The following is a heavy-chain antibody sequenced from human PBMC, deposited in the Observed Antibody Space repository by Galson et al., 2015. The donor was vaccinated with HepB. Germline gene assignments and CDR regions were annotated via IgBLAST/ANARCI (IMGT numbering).Heavy chain of an antibody. D-gene: IGHD4-11*01. CDR3: ARDYSSYILDY. V-gene: IGHV3-30-3*01. CDR2: ISYDGSNK. Sequence: SLRLSCATSGFTFSSYAMHWVRQAPGKGLEWVAVISYDGSNKYYADSVKGRFTISRDNSKNTLYLQMNSLRAEGTAVYYCARDYSSYILDYWGQGTLVTVSS. J-gene: IGHJ4*02. CDR1: GFTFSSYA.